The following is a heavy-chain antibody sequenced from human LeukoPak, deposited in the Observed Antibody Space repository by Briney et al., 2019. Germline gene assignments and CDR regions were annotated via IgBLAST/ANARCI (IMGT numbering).Heavy chain of an antibody. CDR3: ARTYYGSGNYYFDY. CDR1: GGSISSYC. V-gene: IGHV4-59*08. D-gene: IGHD3-10*01. CDR2: IYYSGST. Sequence: SETLSLTCTVSGGSISSYCWSWIRQPPGKGLEWIGYIYYSGSTNYNPSLKSRVTISVDTSKNQFSLKLSSVTAADTAVYYCARTYYGSGNYYFDYWGQGTLVTVSS. J-gene: IGHJ4*02.